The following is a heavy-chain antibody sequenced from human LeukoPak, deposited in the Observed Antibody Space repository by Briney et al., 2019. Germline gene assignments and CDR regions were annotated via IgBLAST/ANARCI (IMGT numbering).Heavy chain of an antibody. J-gene: IGHJ4*02. D-gene: IGHD5-18*01. V-gene: IGHV3-15*01. CDR2: VTSKTDGGTT. CDR3: TTDKLWFSY. CDR1: GFTFSNAW. Sequence: EGSLRLSCAASGFTFSNAWMSWVRQAPGKGLEWVGRVTSKTDGGTTDYAAPVKGRFTISRDDSKNTLYLQMNSLRTEDTAVYYCTTDKLWFSYWGQGTLVTVSS.